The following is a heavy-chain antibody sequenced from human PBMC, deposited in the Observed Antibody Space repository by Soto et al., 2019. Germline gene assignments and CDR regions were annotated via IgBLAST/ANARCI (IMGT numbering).Heavy chain of an antibody. Sequence: QVQLVQSGAEVKKPGASVKVSCKASGYTFTSYYMHWVRQAPGQGLEWMGIINPSGGSTSYAQKFPGRVTMTRDTSTRTVYMELSSLRSEDTAVYYCARARSIVATTPDYWGQGTLVTVSS. CDR3: ARARSIVATTPDY. CDR1: GYTFTSYY. D-gene: IGHD5-12*01. CDR2: INPSGGST. V-gene: IGHV1-46*01. J-gene: IGHJ4*02.